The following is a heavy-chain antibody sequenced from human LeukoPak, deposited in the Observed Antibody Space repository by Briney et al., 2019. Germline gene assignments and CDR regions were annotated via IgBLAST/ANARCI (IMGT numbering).Heavy chain of an antibody. D-gene: IGHD3-16*01. V-gene: IGHV3-33*01. Sequence: GGSLRLSCAASGFTLSSFGMVWVRQAPGKGLEWVTLMWYDGRNKYCADSVKGRFTISRDNSKNTVYLQMNSLRGEDTAVYYCARVGDMEAFDIWGQGTRVTVSS. CDR2: MWYDGRNK. CDR1: GFTLSSFG. J-gene: IGHJ3*02. CDR3: ARVGDMEAFDI.